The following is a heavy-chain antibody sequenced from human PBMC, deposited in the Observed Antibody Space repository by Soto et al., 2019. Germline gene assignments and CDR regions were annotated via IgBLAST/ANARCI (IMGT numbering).Heavy chain of an antibody. CDR2: MTGDGRTT. Sequence: GGSLRLSCAASGFAFGDSWMHWVRQPPGKGPEWVSRMTGDGRTTQYADSVKGRFTASRDNAKSTLYLQMNSLRAEDTAVYYCATAEVDYWGQGTLVTVSS. CDR1: GFAFGDSW. CDR3: ATAEVDY. J-gene: IGHJ4*02. V-gene: IGHV3-74*03.